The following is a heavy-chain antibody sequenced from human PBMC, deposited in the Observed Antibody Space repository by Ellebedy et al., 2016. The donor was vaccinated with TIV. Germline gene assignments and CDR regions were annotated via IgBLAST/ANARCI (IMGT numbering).Heavy chain of an antibody. CDR2: ISAYNGNT. CDR1: GYTFTSYG. V-gene: IGHV1-18*01. CDR3: ARGARDIVVVPAAMVPYYYGMDV. Sequence: AASVKVSCKASGYTFTSYGISWVRQAPGQGLEWMGWISAYNGNTNYAQKLQGRVTMTTDTSTSTAYMELSSLRSEDTAVYYCARGARDIVVVPAAMVPYYYGMDVWGQGTTVTVSS. J-gene: IGHJ6*02. D-gene: IGHD2-2*01.